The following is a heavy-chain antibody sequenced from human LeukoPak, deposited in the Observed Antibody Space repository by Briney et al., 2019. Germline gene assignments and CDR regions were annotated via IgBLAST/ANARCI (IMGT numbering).Heavy chain of an antibody. CDR3: ARDRYYYGSGSYVFDY. V-gene: IGHV4-4*07. D-gene: IGHD3-10*01. CDR2: IYTSGST. J-gene: IGHJ4*02. CDR1: GGSISSYY. Sequence: SETLFLTCTVSGGSISSYYWSWIRQPAGKGLEWIGRIYTSGSTNYNPSLKSRVTMSVDTSKNQFSLKLSSVTAADTAVYYCARDRYYYGSGSYVFDYWGQGTLVTVSS.